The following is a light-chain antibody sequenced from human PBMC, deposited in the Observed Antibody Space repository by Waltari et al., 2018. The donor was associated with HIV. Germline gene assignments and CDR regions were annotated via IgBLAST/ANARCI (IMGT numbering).Light chain of an antibody. J-gene: IGLJ2*01. V-gene: IGLV1-44*01. CDR3: AAWDDSLRGV. CDR2: SNN. CDR1: SSNIGSNT. Sequence: QSVLTQPPSASGTPGQRVTISCSGSSSNIGSNTVNWYQQLPGTAPKLLIYSNNQRPAGTPDRISGSKSGTSATLASSGRQSEDEADYYCAAWDDSLRGVFGGGTKLTVL.